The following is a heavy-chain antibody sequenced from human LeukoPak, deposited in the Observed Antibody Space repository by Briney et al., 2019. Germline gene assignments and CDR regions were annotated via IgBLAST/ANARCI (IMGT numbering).Heavy chain of an antibody. CDR1: GFSFRDYP. V-gene: IGHV3-23*01. CDR2: ISAGADVI. Sequence: GGSLRLSCEAAGFSFRDYPMGWVRRASGKRLEWVSGISAGADVIFYADPVKGRFTISRDNSKNTLYLQMNSLRAEDTAVYYCAKARGMVLWFGEFYFDYWGQGTLVTVSS. CDR3: AKARGMVLWFGEFYFDY. J-gene: IGHJ4*02. D-gene: IGHD3-10*01.